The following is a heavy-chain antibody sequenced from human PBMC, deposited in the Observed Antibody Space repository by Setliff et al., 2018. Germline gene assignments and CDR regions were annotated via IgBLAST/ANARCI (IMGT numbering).Heavy chain of an antibody. CDR2: IYYSGNT. CDR3: ARVLVLGYNWFDP. V-gene: IGHV4-39*01. Sequence: SETLSLTCTVSGASITTSNSYWGWIRQPPGKGLEWIAHIYYSGNTFYNPSLGSRLTISGDTSKNQFSLKLSSVTAADTAVYYCARVLVLGYNWFDPWGQGTLVTVSS. CDR1: GASITTSNSY. D-gene: IGHD3-10*01. J-gene: IGHJ5*02.